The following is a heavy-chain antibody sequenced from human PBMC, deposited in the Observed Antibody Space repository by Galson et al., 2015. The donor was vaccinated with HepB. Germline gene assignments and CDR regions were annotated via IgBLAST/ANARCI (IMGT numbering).Heavy chain of an antibody. CDR3: ARDERDWGYYDILTGYYNGNYYYGMDV. J-gene: IGHJ6*02. D-gene: IGHD3-9*01. CDR2: TYYRSKWYN. Sequence: CAISGDSVSSNSAAWSWIRQSPSRGLEWLGRTYYRSKWYNDYAVSVKSRITINPDTSKNQFSLQLNSVTPEDTAVYYCARDERDWGYYDILTGYYNGNYYYGMDVWGQGTTVTVSS. CDR1: GDSVSSNSAA. V-gene: IGHV6-1*01.